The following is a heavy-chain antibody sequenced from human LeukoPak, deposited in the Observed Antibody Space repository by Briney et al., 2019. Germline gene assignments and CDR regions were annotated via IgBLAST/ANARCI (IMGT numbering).Heavy chain of an antibody. V-gene: IGHV4-4*07. J-gene: IGHJ5*02. CDR2: IYTSGST. CDR1: GGSISSYY. Sequence: SETLSLTCTVSGGSISSYYWSWIRQPAGKGPEWIGRIYTSGSTNYNPSLKSRVTTSVDTSKNQFSLKLSSVTAADTAVYYCARGWLAENWFDPWGQGTLVTVSS. CDR3: ARGWLAENWFDP. D-gene: IGHD6-19*01.